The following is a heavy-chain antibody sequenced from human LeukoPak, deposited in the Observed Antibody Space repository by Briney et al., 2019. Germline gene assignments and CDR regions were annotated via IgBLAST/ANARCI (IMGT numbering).Heavy chain of an antibody. V-gene: IGHV3-74*01. CDR2: INSDGRST. CDR1: GFTFSSYY. CDR3: ARGNYYGMDV. Sequence: GGSLRLSCVASGFTFSSYYMHWVRQAPGKGLMWISRINSDGRSTSYADSVKGRFTISRDNAKNTLYLQMNSLRAEDTAVYYCARGNYYGMDVWGQGTTVTVSS. J-gene: IGHJ6*02.